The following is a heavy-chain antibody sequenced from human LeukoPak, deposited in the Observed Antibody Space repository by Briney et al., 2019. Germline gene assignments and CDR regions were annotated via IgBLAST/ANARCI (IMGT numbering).Heavy chain of an antibody. CDR1: GFTFSTYA. CDR2: ISDSGANT. Sequence: GGSLRLSCAASGFTFSTYAMSWVRQAPGKGLEWVSTISDSGANTYYADSVRGRFTISRDNSKNTLYLQMSSLRVEDTAVYYCASSRSGWIYFDYWGQGTLVTVSS. V-gene: IGHV3-23*01. CDR3: ASSRSGWIYFDY. D-gene: IGHD6-19*01. J-gene: IGHJ4*02.